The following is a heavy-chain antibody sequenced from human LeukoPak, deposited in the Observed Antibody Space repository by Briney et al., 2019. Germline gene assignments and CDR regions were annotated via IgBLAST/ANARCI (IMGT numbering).Heavy chain of an antibody. CDR2: IGTAGDT. CDR1: GFTFSSYD. J-gene: IGHJ6*02. CDR3: ARGLPRSTIYYYYGMDV. V-gene: IGHV3-13*01. Sequence: GGSLRLSCAAFGFTFSSYDMHWVRQATGKGLEWVSAIGTAGDTYYPGSVKGRFTISRENAKNSLYLQMNSLRAGDTAVYYCARGLPRSTIYYYYGMDVWGQGTTVTVSS. D-gene: IGHD1-26*01.